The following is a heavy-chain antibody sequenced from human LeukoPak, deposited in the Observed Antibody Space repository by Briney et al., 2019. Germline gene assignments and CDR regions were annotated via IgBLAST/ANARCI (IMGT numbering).Heavy chain of an antibody. CDR2: ISYDGSNK. CDR1: GFTFSSYG. D-gene: IGHD3-10*01. Sequence: GGSLRLSCAASGFTFSSYGMHWVRQAPGKGLEWVAVISYDGSNKYYADSVKGRFTISRDNSKNTLYLQMNSLRAEDTAVYYCANGEFGELNLYWGQGTLVTVSS. CDR3: ANGEFGELNLY. J-gene: IGHJ4*02. V-gene: IGHV3-30*18.